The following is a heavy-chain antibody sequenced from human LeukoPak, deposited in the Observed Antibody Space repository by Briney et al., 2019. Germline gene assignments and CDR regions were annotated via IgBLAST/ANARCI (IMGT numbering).Heavy chain of an antibody. J-gene: IGHJ6*04. CDR2: FDPEDGET. Sequence: GASVKVSCKVSGYTLTELSMHWVRQAPGKGLEWMGGFDPEDGETIYAQKFQGRVTMTEDTSTNTAYMELSSLRSEDTAVYYCATDRRVRGVMSHYGMDVWGKGTTVTVSS. CDR1: GYTLTELS. V-gene: IGHV1-24*01. CDR3: ATDRRVRGVMSHYGMDV. D-gene: IGHD3-10*01.